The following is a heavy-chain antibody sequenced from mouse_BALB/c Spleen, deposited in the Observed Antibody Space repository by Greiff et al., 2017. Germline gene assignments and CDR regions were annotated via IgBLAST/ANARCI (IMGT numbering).Heavy chain of an antibody. Sequence: EVHLVESGGGLVKPGGSLKLSCAASGFTFSSYAMSWVRQTPEKRLEWVASISSGGSTYYPDSVKGRFTISRDNARNILYLQMSSLRSEDTAMYYCARTGDGYYVDYFDYWGQGTTLTVSS. CDR1: GFTFSSYA. V-gene: IGHV5-6-5*01. CDR2: ISSGGST. D-gene: IGHD2-3*01. J-gene: IGHJ2*01. CDR3: ARTGDGYYVDYFDY.